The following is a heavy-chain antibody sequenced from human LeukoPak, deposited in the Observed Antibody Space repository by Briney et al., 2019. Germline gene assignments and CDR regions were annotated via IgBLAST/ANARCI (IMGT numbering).Heavy chain of an antibody. D-gene: IGHD4-17*01. CDR3: ARGPFACPNSINLYGELDY. Sequence: ASVKVSCKASEYTYTSYDINWVRQAAGQGREWMGWMNSNSGNTRYAQKFQGRVTTTRNTSIDTAYMELSSLTSEDTAVYYCARGPFACPNSINLYGELDYWGQGTLVTVSS. CDR1: EYTYTSYD. CDR2: MNSNSGNT. V-gene: IGHV1-8*01. J-gene: IGHJ4*02.